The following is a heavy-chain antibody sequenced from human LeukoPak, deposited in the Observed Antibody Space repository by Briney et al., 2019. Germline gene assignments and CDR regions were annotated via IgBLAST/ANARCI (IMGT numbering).Heavy chain of an antibody. CDR1: GYTFTSYD. V-gene: IGHV1-18*01. J-gene: IGHJ3*02. D-gene: IGHD5-18*01. CDR3: ARDVTGYSYGPDAFDI. CDR2: NSAYNGNT. Sequence: ASVKVSCKASGYTFTSYDINWVRQATGQGLEWMGWNSAYNGNTNYAQKLQGRVTMTTDTSTSTAYMELRSLRSDDTAVYYCARDVTGYSYGPDAFDIWGQGTMVTVSS.